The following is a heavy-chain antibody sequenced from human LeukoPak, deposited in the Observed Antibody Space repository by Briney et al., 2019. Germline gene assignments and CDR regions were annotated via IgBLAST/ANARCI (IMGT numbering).Heavy chain of an antibody. CDR3: ARGGGSYSY. CDR1: GFTFSSDA. J-gene: IGHJ4*02. D-gene: IGHD1-26*01. V-gene: IGHV3-21*01. Sequence: GGPLRLSCAGSGFTFSSDAMNWVRQAPGEGLEWVSSINSRSTHTAYADSVKGRFTISRDNGNNSLFLQMNSLGVDDTAIYFCARGGGSYSYWGQGVRVTVSS. CDR2: INSRSTHT.